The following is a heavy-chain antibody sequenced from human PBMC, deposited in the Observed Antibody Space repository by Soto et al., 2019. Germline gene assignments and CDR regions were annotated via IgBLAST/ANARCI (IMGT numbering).Heavy chain of an antibody. D-gene: IGHD2-2*01. J-gene: IGHJ5*01. CDR2: IYYSGST. Sequence: SETLSLTCTVSGGSISGSSYYWGWIRQPPGKGLEWIGSIYYSGSTYYNPSLKSRVTMSVDTSKNQFSLKLSSVTAADTAVYYCARLVGNSWLDSWGQGTLVTVSS. CDR3: ARLVGNSWLDS. V-gene: IGHV4-39*01. CDR1: GGSISGSSYY.